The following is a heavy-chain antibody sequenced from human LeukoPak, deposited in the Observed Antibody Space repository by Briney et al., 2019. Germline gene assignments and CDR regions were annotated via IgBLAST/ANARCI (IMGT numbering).Heavy chain of an antibody. D-gene: IGHD3-22*01. Sequence: GGSLRHSCAASGFTVSSNYMSWVRQAPGKGLEWVSVIYSGGSTYYADSVKGRFTISRGNSKNTLYLQMNSLRAEDTAVYYCARAYYDSSGVKYWGQGTLVTVSS. CDR2: IYSGGST. CDR3: ARAYYDSSGVKY. CDR1: GFTVSSNY. J-gene: IGHJ4*02. V-gene: IGHV3-53*05.